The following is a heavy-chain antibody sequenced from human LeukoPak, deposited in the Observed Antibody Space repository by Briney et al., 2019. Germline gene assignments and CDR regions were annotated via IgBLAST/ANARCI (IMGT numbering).Heavy chain of an antibody. CDR3: ARGTMMPFDY. D-gene: IGHD3-22*01. Sequence: PSETLSLTCAVPGYSISSGYYWGWIRQPPGKGLEWIGSIYHSGSTYYNPSLKSRVTISVDTSKNQFSLKLSSVTAADTAVYYCARGTMMPFDYWGQGTLVTVSS. CDR1: GYSISSGYY. V-gene: IGHV4-38-2*01. CDR2: IYHSGST. J-gene: IGHJ4*02.